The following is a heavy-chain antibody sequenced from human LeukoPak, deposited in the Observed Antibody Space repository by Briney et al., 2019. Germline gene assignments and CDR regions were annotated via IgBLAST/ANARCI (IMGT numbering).Heavy chain of an antibody. CDR3: AKDWDNGREDY. CDR2: IWYDGSNK. J-gene: IGHJ4*02. CDR1: GFTFSSYG. V-gene: IGHV3-30*02. D-gene: IGHD1-14*01. Sequence: GGSLRLSCAASGFTFSSYGMHWVRQAPGKGLEWVAVIWYDGSNKYYADSVKGRFTISRDNSKNTLYLQMNSLRAEDTAVYYCAKDWDNGREDYWGQGTLVTVSS.